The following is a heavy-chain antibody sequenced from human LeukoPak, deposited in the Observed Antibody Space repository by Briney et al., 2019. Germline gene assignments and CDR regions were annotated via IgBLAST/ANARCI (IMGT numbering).Heavy chain of an antibody. J-gene: IGHJ3*02. V-gene: IGHV5-51*01. Sequence: GESLKICCKGSGYSFTSYWIGCVRQMPGKGVEGMGIIYPGDSDTRYSPSFQGQVTISADKSISTASLQWSSLKASDTAMYYCARPNYYDSSGYYVGAVDIWGQGTMVTVSS. CDR1: GYSFTSYW. D-gene: IGHD3-22*01. CDR2: IYPGDSDT. CDR3: ARPNYYDSSGYYVGAVDI.